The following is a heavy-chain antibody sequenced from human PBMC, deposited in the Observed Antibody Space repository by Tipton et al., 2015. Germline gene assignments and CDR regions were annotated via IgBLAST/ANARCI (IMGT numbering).Heavy chain of an antibody. CDR3: ARDLEHGMDV. D-gene: IGHD3-3*01. V-gene: IGHV4-28*03. J-gene: IGHJ6*02. CDR1: GYSLSTGHC. Sequence: TLSLTCNVSGYSLSTGHCWGWVRQPPGKGLQWIGYISYTETSHYNPSLKSRVTISVDSSKNQFSLKLTSVTAADTAVYYCARDLEHGMDVWGQGTTVTVSS. CDR2: ISYTETS.